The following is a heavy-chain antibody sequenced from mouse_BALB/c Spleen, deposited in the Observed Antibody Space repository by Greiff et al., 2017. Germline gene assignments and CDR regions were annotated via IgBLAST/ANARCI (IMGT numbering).Heavy chain of an antibody. D-gene: IGHD4-1*01. V-gene: IGHV5-4*02. J-gene: IGHJ2*01. Sequence: EVKLVESGGGLVKPGGSLKLSCAASGFTFSDYYMYWVRQTPEKRLEWVATISDGGSYTYYPDSVEGRFTISRDNAKNNLYLQMSSLKSEDTAMYYCARGKLGLFDYWGQGTTLTVSS. CDR2: ISDGGSYT. CDR3: ARGKLGLFDY. CDR1: GFTFSDYY.